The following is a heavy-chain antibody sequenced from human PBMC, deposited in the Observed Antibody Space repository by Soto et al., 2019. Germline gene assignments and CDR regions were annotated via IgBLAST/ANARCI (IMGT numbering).Heavy chain of an antibody. Sequence: GGSLRLSCAASGFTFSSYAMSWVRQAPGKGLEWVSAISGSGGSTYYADSVKGRFTISRDNSKNTLYLQMNSLRAEDTAVYYCAVGSSSWRYYFDYWGQGTLVTVSS. J-gene: IGHJ4*02. CDR1: GFTFSSYA. CDR2: ISGSGGST. CDR3: AVGSSSWRYYFDY. D-gene: IGHD6-13*01. V-gene: IGHV3-23*01.